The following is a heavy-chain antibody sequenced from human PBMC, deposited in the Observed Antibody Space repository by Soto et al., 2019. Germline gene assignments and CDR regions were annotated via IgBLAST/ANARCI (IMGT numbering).Heavy chain of an antibody. CDR2: IYDSGTT. Sequence: SETLSLTCTVSGASIRDYYWSWVRQPPGKGLEWIGYIYDSGTTNYNPSLKSRLTISIDPSKFQFSLRLTSVTAADTAVYFCARVFSSSWFYYFESWGQGTLVTVS. CDR3: ARVFSSSWFYYFES. J-gene: IGHJ4*02. D-gene: IGHD6-13*01. V-gene: IGHV4-59*01. CDR1: GASIRDYY.